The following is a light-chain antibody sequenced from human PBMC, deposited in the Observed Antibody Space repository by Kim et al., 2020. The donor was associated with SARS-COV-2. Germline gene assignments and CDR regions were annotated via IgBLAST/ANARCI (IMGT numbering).Light chain of an antibody. J-gene: IGKJ4*01. CDR3: QDYGSTLFT. Sequence: SPGERAPLSCRASQSINNNYLAWYQQKPGQVPRLLIYGASSRATGVPDRFSGSGSGTDFTLTISRLEPEDFAVYYCQDYGSTLFTFGGGTKVDIK. V-gene: IGKV3-20*01. CDR2: GAS. CDR1: QSINNNY.